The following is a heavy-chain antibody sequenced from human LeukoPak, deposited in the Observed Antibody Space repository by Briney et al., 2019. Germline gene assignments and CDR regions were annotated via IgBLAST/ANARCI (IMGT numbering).Heavy chain of an antibody. Sequence: GESLKISCKGSGYSFTSYWIGWVRQMPGKGLEWMGIIYPGDSDTRYSPSFQGQVTISADKSISTAYLQWSSLKASDTAMYYCARLHFNPYYYGSGTTFDYWGQGTLVTVSS. V-gene: IGHV5-51*01. CDR3: ARLHFNPYYYGSGTTFDY. D-gene: IGHD3-10*01. CDR2: IYPGDSDT. J-gene: IGHJ4*02. CDR1: GYSFTSYW.